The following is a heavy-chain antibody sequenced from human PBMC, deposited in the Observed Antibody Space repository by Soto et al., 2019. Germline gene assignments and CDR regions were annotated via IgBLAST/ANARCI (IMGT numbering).Heavy chain of an antibody. D-gene: IGHD2-8*01. J-gene: IGHJ4*02. CDR3: ARLNHQPLQWFFDY. Sequence: PSETLSLTWAVSGGSISSGGYCWSWIRQPPGKGLEWIGYIYHSGSTYYNPSLKSRVTISVDRSKNQFSPKLSSVTAADTAVYYCARLNHQPLQWFFDYWGQGALVTVSS. CDR2: IYHSGST. V-gene: IGHV4-30-2*01. CDR1: GGSISSGGYC.